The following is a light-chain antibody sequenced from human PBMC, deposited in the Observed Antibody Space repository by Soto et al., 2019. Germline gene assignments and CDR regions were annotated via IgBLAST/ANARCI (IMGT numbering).Light chain of an antibody. V-gene: IGKV1-6*01. CDR1: QGIRDD. CDR3: QQYNNWPRT. CDR2: TAS. Sequence: AIQMTQSPFSLSASVGDRVTITFRASQGIRDDLSWYQQKAGKAPKLLIFTASKLNSGVPSRFSGSFSGTNFSLTISDLQPEDCAVYYCQQYNNWPRTFGQGTKVDI. J-gene: IGKJ1*01.